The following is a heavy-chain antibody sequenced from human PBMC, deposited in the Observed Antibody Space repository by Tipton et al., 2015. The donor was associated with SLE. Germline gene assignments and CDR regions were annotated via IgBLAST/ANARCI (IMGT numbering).Heavy chain of an antibody. J-gene: IGHJ5*02. D-gene: IGHD6-6*01. CDR3: ARVEYSSSFNWFDP. V-gene: IGHV4-34*01. CDR2: INHSGST. CDR1: GFTFSSYG. Sequence: LRLSCAASGFTFSSYGMYWVRQAPGKGLEWIGEINHSGSTNYNPSLKSRVTISVDTSKNQFSLKLSSVTAADTAVYYCARVEYSSSFNWFDPWGQGTLVTVSS.